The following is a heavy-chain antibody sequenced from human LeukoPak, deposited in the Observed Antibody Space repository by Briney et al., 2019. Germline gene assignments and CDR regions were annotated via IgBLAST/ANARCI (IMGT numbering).Heavy chain of an antibody. CDR1: GDSISSSIW. V-gene: IGHV4-4*02. CDR2: IHHSGSSGST. CDR3: TRASWFGELLRSFDI. Sequence: SGTLSLTCAVSGDSISSSIWWSWVRQPPGKGLEWIGEIHHSGSSGSTNYNPSLRSRVTVSVDKSKNQFSLKLSSVTAADTAVYYCTRASWFGELLRSFDIWGQGTMVTVSS. D-gene: IGHD3-10*01. J-gene: IGHJ3*02.